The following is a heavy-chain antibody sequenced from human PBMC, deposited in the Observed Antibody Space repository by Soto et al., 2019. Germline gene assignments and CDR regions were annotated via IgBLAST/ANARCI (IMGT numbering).Heavy chain of an antibody. CDR1: GFTFSSYA. CDR2: ISGSGVST. CDR3: AKSRQIRYFDWLLSDFDY. J-gene: IGHJ4*02. Sequence: PGGSLRLSCAASGFTFSSYAMSWVRQAPGKGLEWVSAISGSGVSTYHADSVKGRFTISRDNSKNTLYLQMNSLRAEDTAVFYCAKSRQIRYFDWLLSDFDYWGQGTLVTVS. D-gene: IGHD3-9*01. V-gene: IGHV3-23*01.